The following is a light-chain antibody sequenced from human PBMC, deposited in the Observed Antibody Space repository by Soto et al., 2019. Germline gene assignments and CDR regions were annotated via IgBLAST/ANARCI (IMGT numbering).Light chain of an antibody. CDR1: SSDVCGYNY. CDR3: SSYTSSSTGV. CDR2: EFN. Sequence: QSVLTQPASVSGSPGQSITISCTGTSSDVCGYNYVSWYQQHPGKAPKLMIYEFNYRPSGVSNRFSGSKSGNTASLTISGLQAEDEADYYCSSYTSSSTGVFGTGTKVTVL. J-gene: IGLJ1*01. V-gene: IGLV2-14*01.